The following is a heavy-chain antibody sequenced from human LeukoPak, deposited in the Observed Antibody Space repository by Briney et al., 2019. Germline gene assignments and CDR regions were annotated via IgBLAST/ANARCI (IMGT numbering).Heavy chain of an antibody. V-gene: IGHV3-33*08. CDR1: GFIFSDYG. CDR2: IWYGGSNK. J-gene: IGHJ4*02. CDR3: ARRLDS. Sequence: TGRSLRLSCAASGFIFSDYGMHWVRQAPGKGLEWVSVIWYGGSNKFYADSVKGRFTISRDNARNELYLHMNSLRAEDTAVYYCARRLDSWGQGTLATVSS.